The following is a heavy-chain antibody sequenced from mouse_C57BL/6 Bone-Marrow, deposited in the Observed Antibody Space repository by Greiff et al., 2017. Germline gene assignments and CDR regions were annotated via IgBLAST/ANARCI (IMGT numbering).Heavy chain of an antibody. Sequence: VQLQQPGAELVKPGASVKMSCKASGYTFTSYWITWVKQRPGQGLEWIGDIYPGSGSTNYNEKFKSKATLTVDTSSSTAYMQLSSLTSEDSAVYYCARKYYGSSCLAYWGQGTLVTVSA. CDR1: GYTFTSYW. V-gene: IGHV1-55*01. J-gene: IGHJ3*01. D-gene: IGHD1-1*01. CDR2: IYPGSGST. CDR3: ARKYYGSSCLAY.